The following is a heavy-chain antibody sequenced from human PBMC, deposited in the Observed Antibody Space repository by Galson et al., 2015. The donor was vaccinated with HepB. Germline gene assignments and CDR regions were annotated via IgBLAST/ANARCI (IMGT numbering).Heavy chain of an antibody. CDR2: ISYDGSNK. CDR1: GFTFSSYA. D-gene: IGHD3-3*01. V-gene: IGHV3-30-3*01. J-gene: IGHJ4*02. CDR3: ARGGGVLRFLEWLLPTDY. Sequence: SLRLSCAASGFTFSSYAMHWVRQAPGKGLEWVAVISYDGSNKYYADSVKGRFTISRDNSKNTLYLQMNSLRAEDTAVYYCARGGGVLRFLEWLLPTDYWGQGTLVTVSS.